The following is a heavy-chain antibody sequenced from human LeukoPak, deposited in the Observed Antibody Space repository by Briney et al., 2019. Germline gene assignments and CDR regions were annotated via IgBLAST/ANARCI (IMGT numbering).Heavy chain of an antibody. CDR2: IYYSGST. V-gene: IGHV4-59*01. J-gene: IGHJ5*02. D-gene: IGHD6-6*01. CDR1: GGSISSYY. CDR3: ARLSSLANIAARGRTWLDP. Sequence: SETLSLTCTVSGGSISSYYWSWIRQPPGKGLEWIGYIYYSGSTNYSPSLKSRVTISVDTSKNQFSLKLSSVTAADTAVYYCARLSSLANIAARGRTWLDPWGQGSLVTVSS.